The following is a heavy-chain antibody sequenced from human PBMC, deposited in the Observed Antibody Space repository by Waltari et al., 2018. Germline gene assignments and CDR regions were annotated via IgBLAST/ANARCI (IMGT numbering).Heavy chain of an antibody. Sequence: QVQLQQWGAGLLKPSETLSLTCAVYGGSFSGYYWSVIRQPPGKGLEWIGEINHSGSTNYNPSLKSRVTISVDTSKNQFSLKLSSVTAADTAVYYCARHPPSSTAPRWYYYYGMDVWGQGTTVTVSS. CDR2: INHSGST. V-gene: IGHV4-34*01. D-gene: IGHD4-17*01. CDR1: GGSFSGYY. J-gene: IGHJ6*02. CDR3: ARHPPSSTAPRWYYYYGMDV.